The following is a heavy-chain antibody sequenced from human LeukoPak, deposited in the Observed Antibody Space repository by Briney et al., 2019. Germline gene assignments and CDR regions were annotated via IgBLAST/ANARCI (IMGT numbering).Heavy chain of an antibody. V-gene: IGHV4-59*01. CDR3: ARADASMLQLY. CDR1: GGSISSYY. D-gene: IGHD2/OR15-2a*01. CDR2: IYYSGST. J-gene: IGHJ4*02. Sequence: SETLSLTCTVSGGSISSYYWSWIRQPAGKGLEWIGYIYYSGSTNYNPSLKSRVTISVDTSKNQFSLKLSSVTAADTAVYYCARADASMLQLYWGQGTLVTVSS.